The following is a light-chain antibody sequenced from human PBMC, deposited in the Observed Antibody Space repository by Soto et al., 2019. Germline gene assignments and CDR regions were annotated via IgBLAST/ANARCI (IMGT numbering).Light chain of an antibody. J-gene: IGLJ1*01. Sequence: QSALTQPPSASGSPGQSVTISCTGTKNDIGLYDFVSWYQHHPGKAPRLIIYEVVQRPLGVPDRFSGSKSGNTASLTVSGLQAADEADYFCKSYAGSNTYVFGGGTKVTVL. CDR3: KSYAGSNTYV. CDR2: EVV. V-gene: IGLV2-8*01. CDR1: KNDIGLYDF.